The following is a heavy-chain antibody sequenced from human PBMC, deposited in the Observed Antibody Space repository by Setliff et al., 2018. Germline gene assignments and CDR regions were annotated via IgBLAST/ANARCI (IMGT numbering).Heavy chain of an antibody. D-gene: IGHD1-1*01. Sequence: GGSLRLSCAASGFTFDDYAMHWVWQAPGKGLEWVSGISWNSGSIGYADSVKGRFTISRDNAKNSLYLQMNSLRAEDMALYYCDYNWNNFDSWGQGTLVTVSS. CDR1: GFTFDDYA. J-gene: IGHJ4*02. CDR3: DYNWNNFDS. CDR2: ISWNSGSI. V-gene: IGHV3-9*03.